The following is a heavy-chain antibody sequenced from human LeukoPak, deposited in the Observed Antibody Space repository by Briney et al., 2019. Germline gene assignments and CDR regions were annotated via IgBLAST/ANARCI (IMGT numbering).Heavy chain of an antibody. CDR2: INHSGST. Sequence: SETLSLTCAVYGGSFRGYYWSWIRQPPGKGLEWIGEINHSGSTNYNPSLKSRVTISVDTSKNQFSLKLSSVTAADTAVYYCARDRLEWLLLRREVPDYMDVWGKGTTVTVSS. V-gene: IGHV4-34*01. CDR3: ARDRLEWLLLRREVPDYMDV. J-gene: IGHJ6*03. CDR1: GGSFRGYY. D-gene: IGHD3-3*01.